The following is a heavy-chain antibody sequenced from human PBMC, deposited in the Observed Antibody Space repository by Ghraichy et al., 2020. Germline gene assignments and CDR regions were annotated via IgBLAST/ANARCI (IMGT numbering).Heavy chain of an antibody. CDR2: ISYDGSNK. CDR3: ARAPLCSSSSCYAFDI. D-gene: IGHD2-2*01. V-gene: IGHV3-30-3*01. Sequence: LSLTCAASGFTYTNYAMHWVRQAPGKGLEWVAVISYDGSNKYYADPVKGRFTISRDNSKNTLYLQMNSLRAEDTAVYYCARAPLCSSSSCYAFDIWGQGTMVTVSS. J-gene: IGHJ3*02. CDR1: GFTYTNYA.